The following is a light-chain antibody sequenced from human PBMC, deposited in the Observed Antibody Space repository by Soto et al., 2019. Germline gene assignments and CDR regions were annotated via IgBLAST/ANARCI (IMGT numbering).Light chain of an antibody. CDR2: GAS. CDR3: QQSFSAPRT. J-gene: IGKJ2*01. CDR1: QSIGTY. V-gene: IGKV1-39*01. Sequence: ASQSIGTYLSWYQQKPGKAPKLLIYGASNLQSGVPSRFSGSGSETGFTLTISSLQPEDFATYYCQQSFSAPRTFGQGTKVDNK.